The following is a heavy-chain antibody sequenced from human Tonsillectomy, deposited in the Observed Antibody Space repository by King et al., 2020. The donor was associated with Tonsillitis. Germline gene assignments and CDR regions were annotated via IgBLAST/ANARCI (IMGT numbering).Heavy chain of an antibody. CDR3: ARDRKSVAGYYFDY. D-gene: IGHD6-19*01. Sequence: QLVQSGGGLIQPGGSLRLSCAASGFTVSSNYMSWVRQAPGKGLEWVSVIYSGGSTYYADSVKGRFTISRDNSKNTLYLQMNSLRAEDTAVYYCARDRKSVAGYYFDYWGQGTLVTVSS. J-gene: IGHJ4*02. CDR1: GFTVSSNY. V-gene: IGHV3-53*01. CDR2: IYSGGST.